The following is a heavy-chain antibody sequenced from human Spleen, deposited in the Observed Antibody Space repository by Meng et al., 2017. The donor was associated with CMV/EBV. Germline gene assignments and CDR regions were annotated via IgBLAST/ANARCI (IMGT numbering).Heavy chain of an antibody. CDR2: INPNSGGT. Sequence: ASVKVSCKASGYTFTNYYIHWVRQAPGQGLEWMGWINPNSGGTNYAQKFQGRVTMTRDTSISTAYMELSRLRSDDTAVYYCARGSGSYYMAPTVWGQGTLVTVSS. J-gene: IGHJ4*02. CDR3: ARGSGSYYMAPTV. V-gene: IGHV1-2*02. CDR1: GYTFTNYY. D-gene: IGHD1-26*01.